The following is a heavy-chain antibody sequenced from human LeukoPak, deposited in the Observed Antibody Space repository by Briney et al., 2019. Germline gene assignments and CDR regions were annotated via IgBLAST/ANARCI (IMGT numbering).Heavy chain of an antibody. CDR3: ARLYYDFWSGYHSDPDY. V-gene: IGHV3-48*04. J-gene: IGHJ4*02. CDR1: GFTFSSYS. Sequence: QPGGSLRLSCAASGFTFSSYSMNWVRQAPGKGLEWVSYISSSSSTIYYADSVQGRFTVSRDNAKNSLYLQMNSLRAEDTAVYYCARLYYDFWSGYHSDPDYWGQGTLVTVSS. CDR2: ISSSSSTI. D-gene: IGHD3-3*01.